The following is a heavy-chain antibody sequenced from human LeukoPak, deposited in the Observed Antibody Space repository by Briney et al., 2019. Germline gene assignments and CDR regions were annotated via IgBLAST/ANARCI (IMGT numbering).Heavy chain of an antibody. Sequence: SETLSLTCTVSGGSISSSSYYWGWIRQPPGKGLEWIGSIYYSGSTYYNPSLKSRVTISVDTSKNQFSLTLSSVTAADTAVYYCARELREHGVFDIWGQGTMVTVSS. V-gene: IGHV4-39*07. CDR2: IYYSGST. CDR3: ARELREHGVFDI. J-gene: IGHJ3*02. CDR1: GGSISSSSYY. D-gene: IGHD1-26*01.